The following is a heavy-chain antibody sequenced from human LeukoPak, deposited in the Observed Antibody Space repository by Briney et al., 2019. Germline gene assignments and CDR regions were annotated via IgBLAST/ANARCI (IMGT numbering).Heavy chain of an antibody. CDR2: ISHEGSTK. CDR3: AVAPEHGVDV. V-gene: IGHV3-30*03. J-gene: IGHJ6*02. Sequence: GRSLRLSCAASGSTFSTYGMHWVRQAPVKGLEWVAVISHEGSTKYYVDSVKGRFTIPRDNSKNTLYLQMNSLRTEDTAVYYCAVAPEHGVDVWGQGTTVTVSS. CDR1: GSTFSTYG.